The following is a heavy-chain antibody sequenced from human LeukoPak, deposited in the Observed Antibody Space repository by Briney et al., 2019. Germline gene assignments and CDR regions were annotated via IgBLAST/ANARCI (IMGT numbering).Heavy chain of an antibody. CDR2: IYANGIT. Sequence: GGSLRLSCAASDFTVSSNYMSWVRQAPGKGLEWVSVIYANGITYYADSVKGRFTISRDISKNTVYLQMNTLRVEDTAVYYCARGVEMATIFFSSWGQGTLVTVSS. CDR3: ARGVEMATIFFSS. CDR1: DFTVSSNY. J-gene: IGHJ5*02. V-gene: IGHV3-53*01. D-gene: IGHD5-24*01.